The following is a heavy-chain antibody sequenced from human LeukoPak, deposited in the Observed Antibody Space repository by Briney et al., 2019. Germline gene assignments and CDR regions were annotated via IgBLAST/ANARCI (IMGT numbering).Heavy chain of an antibody. J-gene: IGHJ4*02. Sequence: PGGSLRLSCAGSGFTFSRSSMAWVRQAPGKGLEWVATIKEDGSEKYYMDSVKGRFTISRDKAEKSLYLQMNSMRAEDTAVYYCGNQLGNGTDFDCRGQGALVTAST. D-gene: IGHD1-7*01. CDR2: IKEDGSEK. CDR1: GFTFSRSS. V-gene: IGHV3-7*01. CDR3: GNQLGNGTDFDC.